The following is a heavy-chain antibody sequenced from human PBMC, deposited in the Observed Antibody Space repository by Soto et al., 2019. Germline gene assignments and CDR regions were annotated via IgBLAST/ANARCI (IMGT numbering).Heavy chain of an antibody. D-gene: IGHD1-1*01. Sequence: QVQLVQSGPEVKKPGSSVKVSCESSGDTFSSYAISWVRQAPGQGLEWMGGIIPFLRTPNYSQKFQGRVTITADESTRTTYMELRGLSSQDTAIYFCASSLCHTTACPHPSYDYYAMDVWGPGTTVTVSS. CDR2: IIPFLRTP. CDR1: GDTFSSYA. V-gene: IGHV1-69*01. J-gene: IGHJ6*01. CDR3: ASSLCHTTACPHPSYDYYAMDV.